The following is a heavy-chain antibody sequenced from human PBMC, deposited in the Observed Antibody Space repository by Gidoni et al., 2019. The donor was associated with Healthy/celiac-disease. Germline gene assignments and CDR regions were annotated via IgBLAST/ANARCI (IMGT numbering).Heavy chain of an antibody. V-gene: IGHV1-18*01. CDR1: GYTFTSYG. J-gene: IGHJ3*02. CDR2: ISAYNGNT. Sequence: QVQLVQSGAEVKKPGASVKVSCKASGYTFTSYGISWVRQAPGQGLEWMGWISAYNGNTNYAQKLQGRVTMTTDTSTSTAYMELRSLRSDDTAVYYCARDQGYYDSSGYLDAFDIWGQGTMVTVSS. CDR3: ARDQGYYDSSGYLDAFDI. D-gene: IGHD3-22*01.